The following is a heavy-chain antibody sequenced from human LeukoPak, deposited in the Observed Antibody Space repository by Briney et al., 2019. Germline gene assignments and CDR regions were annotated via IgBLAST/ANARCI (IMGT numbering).Heavy chain of an antibody. CDR1: GFTFASYA. J-gene: IGHJ3*01. D-gene: IGHD2-15*01. V-gene: IGHV3-30*15. Sequence: GGSLRLSCAASGFTFASYAMHWVRLAPGKGLEWVAVQSSDGSDKFYAASVRGRFTISRDNSKHTLFLQMSSLRAEDTAVYYCARVLTTKLLLFDAFDVWGQGTMVTVSS. CDR3: ARVLTTKLLLFDAFDV. CDR2: QSSDGSDK.